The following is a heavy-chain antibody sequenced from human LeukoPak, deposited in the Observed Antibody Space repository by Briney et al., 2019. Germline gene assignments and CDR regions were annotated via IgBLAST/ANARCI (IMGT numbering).Heavy chain of an antibody. Sequence: SETLSLTCTLSAGSISTYYGGWLRQPPGKGPEWIGYISYTGNTNYSPSLKTRVIISVDTSNNQFSLRLNSVTSADTAVYYCARVQKSTRSFWYFDLWGRGTLVAVSS. CDR2: ISYTGNT. V-gene: IGHV4-59*01. J-gene: IGHJ2*01. D-gene: IGHD5/OR15-5a*01. CDR1: AGSISTYY. CDR3: ARVQKSTRSFWYFDL.